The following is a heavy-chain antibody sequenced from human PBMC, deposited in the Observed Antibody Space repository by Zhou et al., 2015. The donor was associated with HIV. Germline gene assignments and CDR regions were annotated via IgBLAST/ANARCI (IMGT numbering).Heavy chain of an antibody. CDR2: IIPIFGTA. CDR1: GGTFSSYA. Sequence: QVQLVQSGAEVKKPGSSVKVSCKASGGTFSSYAISWVRQAPGQGLEWMGGIIPIFGTANYAQKFQGRVTITADESTSTAYMELSSLRSEDTAVYYCARNKRIAVAGTHYYYGMDVWGQGTTVTVSS. J-gene: IGHJ6*02. V-gene: IGHV1-69*01. CDR3: ARNKRIAVAGTHYYYGMDV. D-gene: IGHD6-19*01.